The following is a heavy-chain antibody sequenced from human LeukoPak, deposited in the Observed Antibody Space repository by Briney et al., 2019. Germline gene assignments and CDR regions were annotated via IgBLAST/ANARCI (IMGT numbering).Heavy chain of an antibody. CDR1: GGSISSYY. D-gene: IGHD4-17*01. CDR2: IYYSGST. J-gene: IGHJ5*02. V-gene: IGHV4-59*01. CDR3: ARDNYGDYAPNWFDP. Sequence: SETLSLTCTVSGGSISSYYWSWIRQPPGKGLEWIGYIYYSGSTNYNPSLKSRVTISVDTSKNQFSLKLSSVIAADTAVYYCARDNYGDYAPNWFDPWGQGTLVTVSS.